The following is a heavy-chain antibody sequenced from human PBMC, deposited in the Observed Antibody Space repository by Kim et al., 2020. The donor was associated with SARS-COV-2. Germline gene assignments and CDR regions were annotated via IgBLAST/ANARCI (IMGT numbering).Heavy chain of an antibody. Sequence: GGSLRLSCAASGFTFVSYDMSWVRQAPGKGLQWVSGISGSGGATNYADSVKGRFTISRDNSRNTLFLQMISLRAEDTAVYYCARKKSDGGAYRAFDVWGQGTMVTVSS. CDR1: GFTFVSYD. J-gene: IGHJ3*01. CDR3: ARKKSDGGAYRAFDV. CDR2: ISGSGGAT. V-gene: IGHV3-23*01. D-gene: IGHD2-21*01.